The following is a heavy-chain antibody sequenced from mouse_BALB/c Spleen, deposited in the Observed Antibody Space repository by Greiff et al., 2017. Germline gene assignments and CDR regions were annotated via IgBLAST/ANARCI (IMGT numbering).Heavy chain of an antibody. D-gene: IGHD3-2*01. CDR1: GFSLTSYG. Sequence: VKLQESGPGLVQPSQSLSITCTVSGFSLTSYGVHWVRQSPGKGLEWLGVIWSGGSTDYNAAFISRLSISKDNSKSQVFFKMNSLQADDTAIYYCARNGETARAPYYYAMDYWGQGTSVTVSS. V-gene: IGHV2-4-1*01. CDR2: IWSGGST. J-gene: IGHJ4*01. CDR3: ARNGETARAPYYYAMDY.